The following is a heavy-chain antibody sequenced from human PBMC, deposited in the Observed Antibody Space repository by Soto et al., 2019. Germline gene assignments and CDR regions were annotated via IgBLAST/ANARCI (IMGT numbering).Heavy chain of an antibody. D-gene: IGHD3-3*01. V-gene: IGHV1-69*06. CDR3: ATQALMSSHPGVGATYFDR. Sequence: SVKVSCKASGGTFSSYAISWVRQAPGQGLEWMGGIIPIFGTANYAQKFQGRVTITADKSTSTAYMEVSSLRSEDTAVYYCATQALMSSHPGVGATYFDRWGQGTLVTVSS. CDR1: GGTFSSYA. CDR2: IIPIFGTA. J-gene: IGHJ4*02.